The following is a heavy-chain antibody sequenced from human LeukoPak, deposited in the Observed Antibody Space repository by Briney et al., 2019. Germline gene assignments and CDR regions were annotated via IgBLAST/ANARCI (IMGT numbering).Heavy chain of an antibody. J-gene: IGHJ4*02. CDR3: ARRYYDILTGYPKEDY. CDR2: ISAYNGNT. CDR1: GYTFTSYG. D-gene: IGHD3-9*01. V-gene: IGHV1-18*01. Sequence: ASVKVSCKASGYTFTSYGISWVRQAPGQGLEWMGWISAYNGNTNYAQKLQGRVTMTTDTSTSTAYMELRSLRSDDTAVYYCARRYYDILTGYPKEDYWGQGTLDTVSS.